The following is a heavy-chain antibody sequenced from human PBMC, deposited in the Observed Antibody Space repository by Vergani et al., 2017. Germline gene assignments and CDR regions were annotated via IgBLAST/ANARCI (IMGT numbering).Heavy chain of an antibody. Sequence: EVQLVESGGGLVPPGRSLRLSCAASGFSFGDYAMTWVRQAPGKGLEWVGRIKSKTDGGTTDYAAPVKGRFTISRDDSKNTLYLQMNSLKTEDTAVYYCTTDSHQELRRYYYYGMDVWGQGTTVTVSS. CDR2: IKSKTDGGTT. D-gene: IGHD1-26*01. CDR1: GFSFGDYA. V-gene: IGHV3-15*01. CDR3: TTDSHQELRRYYYYGMDV. J-gene: IGHJ6*02.